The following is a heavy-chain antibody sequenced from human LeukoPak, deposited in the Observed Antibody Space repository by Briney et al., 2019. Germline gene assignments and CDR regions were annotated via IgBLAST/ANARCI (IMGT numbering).Heavy chain of an antibody. J-gene: IGHJ4*02. Sequence: GGSLRLSCAASGFTFSSFEMSWVRQAPGKGLAWVSAISGSGGSAYYADSVKGRFTISRDNSRNSLSLQMNSLRAEDTALYYCAETGYSSGWYRIWDYWGQGTLVTVSS. CDR1: GFTFSSFE. D-gene: IGHD6-19*01. V-gene: IGHV3-23*01. CDR3: AETGYSSGWYRIWDY. CDR2: ISGSGGSA.